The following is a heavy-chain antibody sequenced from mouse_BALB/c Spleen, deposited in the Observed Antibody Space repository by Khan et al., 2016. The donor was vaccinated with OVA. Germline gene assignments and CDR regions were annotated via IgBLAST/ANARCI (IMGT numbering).Heavy chain of an antibody. CDR3: ARTDYYGSSYYFDY. J-gene: IGHJ2*01. D-gene: IGHD1-1*01. CDR2: IDPYNGGT. V-gene: IGHV1S135*01. Sequence: IQLVQSGPELVKPGASVKVSCKASGYSFTDYNMFWVKQSHGKSLEWIGYIDPYNGGTSYNQKFKGKATLTVDKSSSTAFMHLSSLTSEDSAVFYCARTDYYGSSYYFDYWGQGTTLPVSS. CDR1: GYSFTDYN.